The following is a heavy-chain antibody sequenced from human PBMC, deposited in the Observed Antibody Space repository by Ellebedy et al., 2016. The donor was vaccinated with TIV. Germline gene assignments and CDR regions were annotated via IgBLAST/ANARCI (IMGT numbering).Heavy chain of an antibody. CDR3: AKGRLDY. CDR1: GFTFSSYG. V-gene: IGHV3-30*18. Sequence: GESLKISXAASGFTFSSYGMHWVRQAPGKGLEWVAVISYDGSNKYYADSVKGRFTISRDNSKNTLYLQMNSLRAEDTAVYYCAKGRLDYWGQGTLVTVSS. CDR2: ISYDGSNK. J-gene: IGHJ4*02.